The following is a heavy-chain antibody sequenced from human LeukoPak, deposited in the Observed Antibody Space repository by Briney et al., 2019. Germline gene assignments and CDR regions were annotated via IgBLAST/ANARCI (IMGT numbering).Heavy chain of an antibody. CDR3: AKVPPGYSSGWYEKLDGVY. V-gene: IGHV3-23*01. Sequence: GGSLRLSCAASGFTFSSYAMSWVRQAPGKGLEWVSAISGSGGSTYYADSVKGRFTISRDNSKNTLYLQMNSLRAEDTAVYYCAKVPPGYSSGWYEKLDGVYWGQGTLVTVSS. CDR1: GFTFSSYA. D-gene: IGHD6-19*01. J-gene: IGHJ4*02. CDR2: ISGSGGST.